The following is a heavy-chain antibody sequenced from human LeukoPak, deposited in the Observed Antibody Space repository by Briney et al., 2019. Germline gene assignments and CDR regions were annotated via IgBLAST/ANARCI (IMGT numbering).Heavy chain of an antibody. CDR1: GFTFSSYE. CDR2: ISSGGSTI. J-gene: IGHJ4*02. V-gene: IGHV3-48*03. Sequence: PGGSLRLSCAASGFTFSSYEMNWVRQAPGKGLEWVSYISSGGSTIYYADSVKGRFTISRDNARNSLYLQMNSLRAEDTAVYYCARGRTGTIFDYWGQGTLVTVSS. D-gene: IGHD1-7*01. CDR3: ARGRTGTIFDY.